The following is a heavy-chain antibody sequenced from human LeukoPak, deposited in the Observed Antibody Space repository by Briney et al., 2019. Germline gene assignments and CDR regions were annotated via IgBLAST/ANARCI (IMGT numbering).Heavy chain of an antibody. J-gene: IGHJ4*02. CDR2: IISDGSST. D-gene: IGHD1-1*01. Sequence: GGSLRLSCAASGFTFSSYWMQWVRQAAGKGLVWVSRIISDGSSTSYADSVKGRFTISRDNAKNTLFLQMNSLRAEDTAVYYCARARFGWNDVLGIDYWGQGTLVTVSS. CDR1: GFTFSSYW. V-gene: IGHV3-74*01. CDR3: ARARFGWNDVLGIDY.